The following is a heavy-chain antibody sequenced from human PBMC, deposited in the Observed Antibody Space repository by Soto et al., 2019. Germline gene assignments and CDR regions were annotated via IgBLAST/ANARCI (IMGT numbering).Heavy chain of an antibody. D-gene: IGHD6-19*01. J-gene: IGHJ1*01. CDR1: GFSLSTSGVG. V-gene: IGHV2-5*02. CDR3: AHTGKIAVAGTTTDGAEYFQH. Sequence: SGPTLVKPTQTLTLTCTFSGFSLSTSGVGVGWIRQPPGKALEWLALIYWDDDKRYSPSLKSRLTITKDTSKNQVVLTMTNMDPVDTATYYCAHTGKIAVAGTTTDGAEYFQHWGQGTLVTVSS. CDR2: IYWDDDK.